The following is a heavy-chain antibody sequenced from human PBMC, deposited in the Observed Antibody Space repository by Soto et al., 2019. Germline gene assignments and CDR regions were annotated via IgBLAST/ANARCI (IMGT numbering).Heavy chain of an antibody. CDR1: GGSIGTYF. Sequence: SETLSLTCVVSGGSIGTYFWSWIRQPPGKGLEWIGYVYYDGSTNYNPSLKSRVTMSLDTSKNQISLTLSSVTAADTAVYYCARVXLGHSTASHFYYYSMDVWGQGTTVTVSS. CDR2: VYYDGST. CDR3: ARVXLGHSTASHFYYYSMDV. J-gene: IGHJ6*02. D-gene: IGHD2-2*01. V-gene: IGHV4-59*01.